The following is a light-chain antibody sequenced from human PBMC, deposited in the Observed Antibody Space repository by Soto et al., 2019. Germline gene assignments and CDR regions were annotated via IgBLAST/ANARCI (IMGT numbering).Light chain of an antibody. CDR2: LGS. CDR1: QSLLHSNGYNY. J-gene: IGKJ4*01. V-gene: IGKV2-28*01. CDR3: MQALQMYPT. Sequence: DIVMTQSPLSLPVTPGEPASISCRSSQSLLHSNGYNYLDWYLQKPGQSPQLLIYLGSNRASGVPDRFSGSGSGTDFTLKISRVEAEDVGVYYCMQALQMYPTFGGGTKVEIK.